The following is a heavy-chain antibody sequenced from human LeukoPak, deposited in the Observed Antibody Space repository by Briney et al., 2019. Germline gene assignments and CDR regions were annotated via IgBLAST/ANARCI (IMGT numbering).Heavy chain of an antibody. D-gene: IGHD3-22*01. CDR1: GYTFTGYY. V-gene: IGHV1-2*02. CDR3: ARESRPYYYDSSGSAFDC. Sequence: ASVKVSYKASGYTFTGYYMHWVRQAPGQGLEWMGWINPNSGGTNYAQKFQGRVTMTRDTSISTAYMELSRLRSDDTAVYYCARESRPYYYDSSGSAFDCWGQGTLVTVSS. CDR2: INPNSGGT. J-gene: IGHJ4*02.